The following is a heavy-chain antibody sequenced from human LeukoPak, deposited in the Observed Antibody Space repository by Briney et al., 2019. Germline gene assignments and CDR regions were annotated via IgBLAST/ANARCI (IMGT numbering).Heavy chain of an antibody. D-gene: IGHD6-13*01. J-gene: IGHJ3*02. CDR3: ARYSTSDAFDI. CDR2: INQDGGEK. CDR1: GFTFSSNW. Sequence: GGSLRLSCAASGFTFSSNWMNWVRQAPGKGLEWVANINQDGGEKYYVDSVKGRFTISRDNAKNSLYLQMNSLRAEDTAVYYCARYSTSDAFDIWGQGTMVTVSS. V-gene: IGHV3-7*01.